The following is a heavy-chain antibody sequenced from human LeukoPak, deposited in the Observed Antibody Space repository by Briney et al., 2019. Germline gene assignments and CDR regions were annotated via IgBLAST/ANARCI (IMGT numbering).Heavy chain of an antibody. V-gene: IGHV3-23*01. Sequence: GGSLRLSCAASGFTFSSYAMSWVRQAPGKGLEWVSAISGSGGSTYYADSVKGRFTISRDNSKNTLYLQMNSLRAEDTAVYYSAKIEYYYDSSGAGYWGQGTLVTVSS. CDR1: GFTFSSYA. CDR2: ISGSGGST. D-gene: IGHD3-22*01. CDR3: AKIEYYYDSSGAGY. J-gene: IGHJ4*02.